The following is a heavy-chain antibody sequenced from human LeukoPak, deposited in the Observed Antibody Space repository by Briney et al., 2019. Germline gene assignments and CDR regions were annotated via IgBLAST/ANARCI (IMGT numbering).Heavy chain of an antibody. J-gene: IGHJ4*02. V-gene: IGHV3-30-3*01. D-gene: IGHD3-16*01. Sequence: GRSLRLSCAASGFTFSSYAMHWVRQAPGKGLEWVAVISYDGSNKYYADSVKGRFTISRDNSKNTLYLQMNSLRAEDTAVYYCSGGVMSYFDYWGQGTLVTVSS. CDR2: ISYDGSNK. CDR3: SGGVMSYFDY. CDR1: GFTFSSYA.